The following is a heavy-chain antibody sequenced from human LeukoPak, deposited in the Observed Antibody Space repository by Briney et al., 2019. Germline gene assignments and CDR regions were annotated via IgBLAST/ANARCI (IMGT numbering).Heavy chain of an antibody. CDR2: ISAYNGST. CDR1: GYTFTSYG. J-gene: IGHJ6*03. D-gene: IGHD3-10*01. V-gene: IGHV1-18*01. CDR3: ARDGITMVRGVTYFYYYYMDV. Sequence: ASVKVSCKASGYTFTSYGISWVRQAPGQGIEWMGWISAYNGSTNYAPKLQGRVTKTTDTSTSTAYMELRSLRSDDTAVYYCARDGITMVRGVTYFYYYYMDVWGKGTTVTVSS.